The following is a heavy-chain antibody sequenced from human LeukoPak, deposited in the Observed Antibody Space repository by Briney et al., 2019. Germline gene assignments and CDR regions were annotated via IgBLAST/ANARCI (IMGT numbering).Heavy chain of an antibody. Sequence: GGSLRLSCAASGFTFSIYAMSWVRQAPGKGLEWVSAISGSGGSTYYADSVKGRFTISRDNSKNTLYLQMNSLRAEDTAVYYCAKDPCSSSWRTYAFNIWGQGTMVTVSS. CDR3: AKDPCSSSWRTYAFNI. J-gene: IGHJ3*02. D-gene: IGHD6-13*01. V-gene: IGHV3-23*01. CDR1: GFTFSIYA. CDR2: ISGSGGST.